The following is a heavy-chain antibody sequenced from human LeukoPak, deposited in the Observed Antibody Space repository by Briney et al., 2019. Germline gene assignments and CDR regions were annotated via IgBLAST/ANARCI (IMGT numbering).Heavy chain of an antibody. D-gene: IGHD3-9*01. CDR3: ARDFDRSGDYHHFDV. CDR1: GFTFSSHA. V-gene: IGHV3-21*01. J-gene: IGHJ4*02. Sequence: GGPLRLSCSASGFTFSSHAMNWVRQAPGKGLEWVSSIITLSATYFYYADSVKGRFTISRDNAKNSLYLQMDSLRAEDTAVYYCARDFDRSGDYHHFDVWGQGTLVTVSS. CDR2: IITLSATYF.